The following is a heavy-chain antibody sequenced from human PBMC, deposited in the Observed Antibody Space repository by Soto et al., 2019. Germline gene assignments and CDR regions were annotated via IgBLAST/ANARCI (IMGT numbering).Heavy chain of an antibody. Sequence: GGSLRLSCAASGFTVSSNYMSWVRQAPVNGLEFVSVIYSFFSTYYSDSLKGRFTISIYNSKNTLYLQMNILIAEDTSVYYCSRDVESRGRLEYFQHWGQGTMVTVSS. D-gene: IGHD3-22*01. CDR3: SRDVESRGRLEYFQH. CDR1: GFTVSSNY. J-gene: IGHJ1*01. V-gene: IGHV3-53*01. CDR2: IYSFFST.